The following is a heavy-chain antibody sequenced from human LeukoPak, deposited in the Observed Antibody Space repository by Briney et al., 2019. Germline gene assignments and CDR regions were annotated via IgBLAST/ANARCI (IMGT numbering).Heavy chain of an antibody. CDR3: ARATSSGWYGSYFDY. V-gene: IGHV4-59*01. CDR1: GGSISSYY. D-gene: IGHD6-19*01. CDR2: IYYSGST. Sequence: PSETLSLTCTVSGGSISSYYWSWIRQPPGKGLEWIGYIYYSGSTNYNPSLKSRVTISVDTSKNQFSLKLSSVTAADTAVYYCARATSSGWYGSYFDYWGQGTLVTVSS. J-gene: IGHJ4*02.